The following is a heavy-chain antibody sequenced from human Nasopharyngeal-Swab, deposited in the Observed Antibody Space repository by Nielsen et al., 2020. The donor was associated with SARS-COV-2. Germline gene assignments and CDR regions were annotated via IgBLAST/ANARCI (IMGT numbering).Heavy chain of an antibody. CDR1: GFTFSDYY. Sequence: GESLKISCAASGFTFSDYYMNWVRQAPGKGLEWVSSISSSSTYIYYADSVKGRFTISRDSAKNSLYLQMNSLRAEDTAVYYCARDGLDYDFWSAYFMDVWGQGTTVTVSS. CDR3: ARDGLDYDFWSAYFMDV. J-gene: IGHJ6*02. D-gene: IGHD3-3*01. CDR2: ISSSSTYI. V-gene: IGHV3-21*01.